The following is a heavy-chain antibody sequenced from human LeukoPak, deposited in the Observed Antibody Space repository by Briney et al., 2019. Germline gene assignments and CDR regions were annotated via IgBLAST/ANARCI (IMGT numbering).Heavy chain of an antibody. J-gene: IGHJ4*02. V-gene: IGHV3-23*01. CDR3: AKARRAARTYYFDY. CDR1: GFTFSSYA. CDR2: ISGSGGST. D-gene: IGHD6-6*01. Sequence: GGSLRLPCAASGFTFSSYAMSWVRQAPGKGLEWVSAISGSGGSTYYADSVKGRFTISRDNSKNTLYLQMNSLRAEDTAVYYCAKARRAARTYYFDYWGQGTLVTVSS.